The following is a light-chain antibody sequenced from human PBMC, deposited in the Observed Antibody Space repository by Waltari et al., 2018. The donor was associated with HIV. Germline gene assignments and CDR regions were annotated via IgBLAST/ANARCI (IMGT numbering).Light chain of an antibody. CDR1: QSVTSY. J-gene: IGKJ4*01. CDR3: HQYSNWPRGT. Sequence: EILLTQSPATLSVSPGERATLSCRASQSVTSYLAWYQHKPGQGPRLLVYGASTRATDIPGRFSGSGSGTEFTLTISGLQSEDFAVYYCHQYSNWPRGTFGGGTRVEI. CDR2: GAS. V-gene: IGKV3-15*01.